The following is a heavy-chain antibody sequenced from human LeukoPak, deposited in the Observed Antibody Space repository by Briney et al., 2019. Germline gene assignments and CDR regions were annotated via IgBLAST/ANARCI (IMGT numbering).Heavy chain of an antibody. CDR3: ARWAQWLGEDYFDY. D-gene: IGHD6-19*01. V-gene: IGHV1-2*02. J-gene: IGHJ4*02. CDR1: GYTFTGYY. Sequence: ASVKVSCKASGYTFTGYYMHWVGQAPGQGVEWMGWINPNSGGTNYAQKFQGRVTMTRDTSISTAYMELSRLRSDDTAVYYCARWAQWLGEDYFDYWGQGTLVTVSS. CDR2: INPNSGGT.